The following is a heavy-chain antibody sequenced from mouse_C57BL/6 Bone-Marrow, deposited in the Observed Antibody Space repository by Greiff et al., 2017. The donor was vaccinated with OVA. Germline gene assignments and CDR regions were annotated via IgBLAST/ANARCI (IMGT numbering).Heavy chain of an antibody. V-gene: IGHV1-74*01. Sequence: VQLKQPGAELVKPGASVKVSCKASGYTFTSYWMHWVKQRPGQGLEWIGRIHPSDSDTNYNQKFKGKATLTVDKSSSTAYMQLSSLTSEDSAVYYCAIGDYDYVPFAYWGQGTLVTVSA. CDR2: IHPSDSDT. CDR3: AIGDYDYVPFAY. CDR1: GYTFTSYW. D-gene: IGHD2-4*01. J-gene: IGHJ3*01.